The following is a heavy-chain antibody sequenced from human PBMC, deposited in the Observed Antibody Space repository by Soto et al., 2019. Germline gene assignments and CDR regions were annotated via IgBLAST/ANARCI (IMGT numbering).Heavy chain of an antibody. V-gene: IGHV3-23*01. CDR1: GFTFSSYA. CDR3: AKVIAAAGTGHWFDP. Sequence: EVQLLESGGGLVQPGGSLRLSCAASGFTFSSYAMSWVRQAPGKGLEWVSAISGSGGSTYYADSVKGRFTISRDNSKNTLYLQMNSLRAEDTAGYYCAKVIAAAGTGHWFDPWGQGTLVTVSS. CDR2: ISGSGGST. J-gene: IGHJ5*02. D-gene: IGHD6-13*01.